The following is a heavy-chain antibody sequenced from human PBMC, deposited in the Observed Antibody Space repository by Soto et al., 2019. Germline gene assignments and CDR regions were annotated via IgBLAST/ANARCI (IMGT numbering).Heavy chain of an antibody. CDR2: ISYDGDYK. Sequence: PGGSLRLSCAASGFPFSNYWMHWVRQVPGKGLVWLTIISYDGDYKDYADSVRGRFTISRDNSKNTLYLHMNSLRTEDTAIYYCARDPIYDYWGQGTPVTVSS. V-gene: IGHV3-30-3*01. J-gene: IGHJ4*02. CDR1: GFPFSNYW. CDR3: ARDPIYDY.